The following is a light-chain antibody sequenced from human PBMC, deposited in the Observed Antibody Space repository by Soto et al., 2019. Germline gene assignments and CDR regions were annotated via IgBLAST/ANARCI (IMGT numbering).Light chain of an antibody. J-gene: IGKJ2*01. CDR3: QQHTISMYT. V-gene: IGKV3-20*01. CDR1: QSVARD. Sequence: EIVLTQSPGTLSLSPGEPATLSCRASQSVARDLTWYQQKPGQAPRLLISRASTGATGIPDRFSGSGSGTDFTLTINRLEPEESAVYYCQQHTISMYTFGQGTKVDIK. CDR2: RAS.